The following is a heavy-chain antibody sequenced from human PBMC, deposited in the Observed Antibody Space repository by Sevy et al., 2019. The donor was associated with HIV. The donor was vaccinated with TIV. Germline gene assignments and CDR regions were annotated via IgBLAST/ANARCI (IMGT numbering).Heavy chain of an antibody. CDR3: GKDIYDFWSGYYGGGYFDY. J-gene: IGHJ4*02. V-gene: IGHV3-23*01. Sequence: GGSLRLSCAASGFTFSSYAMSWVRQAPGKGLEWVSAISGSGGSTYYADSVKGRFTISRDNSKNTLYLQMNSLRAEDKAVYYCGKDIYDFWSGYYGGGYFDYWGQGTLVTVSS. D-gene: IGHD3-3*01. CDR1: GFTFSSYA. CDR2: ISGSGGST.